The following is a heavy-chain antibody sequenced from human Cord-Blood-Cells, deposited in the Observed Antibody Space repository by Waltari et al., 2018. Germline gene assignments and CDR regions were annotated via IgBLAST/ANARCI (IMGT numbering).Heavy chain of an antibody. D-gene: IGHD5-12*01. J-gene: IGHJ4*02. V-gene: IGHV4-34*01. Sequence: QVQLPLRGAGLLKPSGTLAPPFDAYGGSCSGCYRRWIRQPPGKGLEWIGEINHSGSTNYNPSLKSRVTISVDTSKNQFSLKLSSVTAADTAVYYCARGVRGYDYFDYWGQGTLVTVSS. CDR3: ARGVRGYDYFDY. CDR1: GGSCSGCY. CDR2: INHSGST.